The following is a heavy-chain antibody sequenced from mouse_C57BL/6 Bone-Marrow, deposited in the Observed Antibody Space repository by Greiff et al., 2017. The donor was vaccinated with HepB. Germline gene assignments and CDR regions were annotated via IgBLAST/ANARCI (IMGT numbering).Heavy chain of an antibody. J-gene: IGHJ2*01. CDR3: ARDRGTTVVAPYFDY. V-gene: IGHV3-6*01. CDR1: GYSITSGYY. Sequence: EVQLQQSGPGLVKPSQSLSLTCSVTGYSITSGYYWNWIRQFPGNKLEWMGYISYDGSNNYNPSLKNRISITRDTSKNQFFLKLNSVTTEDTATYYCARDRGTTVVAPYFDYWGQGTTLTVSS. CDR2: ISYDGSN. D-gene: IGHD1-1*01.